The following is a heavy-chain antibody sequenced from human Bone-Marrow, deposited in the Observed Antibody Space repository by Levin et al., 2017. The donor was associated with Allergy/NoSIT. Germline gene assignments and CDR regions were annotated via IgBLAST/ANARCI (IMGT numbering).Heavy chain of an antibody. CDR2: INQDGTQK. CDR1: GFTFSDYW. V-gene: IGHV3-7*03. Sequence: ETLSLTCAASGFTFSDYWMTWVRQPPGKGLEWVANINQDGTQKHHADSVKGRFTISRDNAENSLFLQMNYLGTDDTAVYFCARDTTVGGEAWGQGTLVTVSS. CDR3: ARDTTVGGEA. J-gene: IGHJ5*02. D-gene: IGHD4-11*01.